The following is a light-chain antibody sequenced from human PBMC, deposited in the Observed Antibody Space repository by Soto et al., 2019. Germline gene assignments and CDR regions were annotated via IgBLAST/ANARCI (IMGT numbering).Light chain of an antibody. V-gene: IGKV3-15*01. CDR3: QQYNNWPPWT. Sequence: EIVMTQSPATLSVSPGDRATLSSRASQRVSSNLACYQQKPGQAPSLLIYGASTRASGIPARFSGSGSGTEFTLTISSLQSEDFAVYFCQQYNNWPPWTVGQGTKVDSK. J-gene: IGKJ1*01. CDR2: GAS. CDR1: QRVSSN.